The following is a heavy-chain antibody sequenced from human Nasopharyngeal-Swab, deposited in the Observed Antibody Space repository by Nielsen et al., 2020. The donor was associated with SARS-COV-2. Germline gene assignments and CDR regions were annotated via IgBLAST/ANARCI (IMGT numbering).Heavy chain of an antibody. Sequence: GGSLRLSCAASGFTFSSYAMSWVRQAPGKGLEWVALMFSDGSDQYYADSVKGRFTISGDTSTNTLYLQMNSLRADDTAVYYCVREGPYGSGSSFDYWGQGTLVTVSS. CDR3: VREGPYGSGSSFDY. D-gene: IGHD3-10*01. CDR2: MFSDGSDQ. CDR1: GFTFSSYA. J-gene: IGHJ4*02. V-gene: IGHV3-30*03.